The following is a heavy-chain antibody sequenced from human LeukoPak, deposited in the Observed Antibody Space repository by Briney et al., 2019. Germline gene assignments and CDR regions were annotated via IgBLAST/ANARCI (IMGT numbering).Heavy chain of an antibody. Sequence: GGSLRLSCAASGFTFSSYSMNWVRQAPGKGLEWVSYISSSSSTIYYADSVKGRFTISRDNAKNSLYLQMNSLRAEDTAVYYCARSDCSGGSCYKSWGQGTLVTVSS. CDR2: ISSSSSTI. CDR3: ARSDCSGGSCYKS. CDR1: GFTFSSYS. D-gene: IGHD2-15*01. J-gene: IGHJ4*02. V-gene: IGHV3-48*04.